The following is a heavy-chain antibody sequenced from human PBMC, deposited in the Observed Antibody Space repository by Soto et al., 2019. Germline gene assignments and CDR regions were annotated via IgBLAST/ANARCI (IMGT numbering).Heavy chain of an antibody. CDR2: ISGSGGST. V-gene: IGHV3-23*01. J-gene: IGHJ6*02. CDR1: GFTFSSYA. CDR3: AKDLGGVGVVTAIVYYYYYGMDV. D-gene: IGHD2-21*02. Sequence: GGSLRLSCAASGFTFSSYAMSWVRQAPGKGLEWVSAISGSGGSTYYADSVKGRFTISRDNSKNTLYLQMNSLRAEDTAVYYCAKDLGGVGVVTAIVYYYYYGMDVWGQGTTVTVSS.